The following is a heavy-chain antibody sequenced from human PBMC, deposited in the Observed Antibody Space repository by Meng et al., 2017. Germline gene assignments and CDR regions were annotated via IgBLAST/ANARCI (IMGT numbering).Heavy chain of an antibody. D-gene: IGHD6-19*01. CDR1: GGSVSSGSYY. J-gene: IGHJ4*02. CDR3: ARAIAVAGITIDY. V-gene: IGHV4-61*01. CDR2: IYYSGST. Sequence: QVQLQEAGSGLVRPSWTLALTCTVSGGSVSSGSYYWSWIRQPPGKGLEWIGYIYYSGSTNYNPSLKSRVTISVDTSKNQFSLKLSSVTAADTAVYYCARAIAVAGITIDYWGQGTLVTVSS.